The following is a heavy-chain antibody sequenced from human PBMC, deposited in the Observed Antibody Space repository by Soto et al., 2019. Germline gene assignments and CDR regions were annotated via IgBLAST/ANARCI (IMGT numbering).Heavy chain of an antibody. Sequence: QLQLQESGPGLVKPSETLSLTCTVSGGSISSSSYYWGWIRQPPGKGLEWIGSIYYSGSTYYYPSRNRRVTISIHTSKYLFFLEMSSLTSSDTAVYYRPRLVHASRSYLPGWGQGTLVTVSP. D-gene: IGHD3-22*01. J-gene: IGHJ4*02. CDR1: GGSISSSSYY. V-gene: IGHV4-39*02. CDR3: PRLVHASRSYLPG. CDR2: IYYSGST.